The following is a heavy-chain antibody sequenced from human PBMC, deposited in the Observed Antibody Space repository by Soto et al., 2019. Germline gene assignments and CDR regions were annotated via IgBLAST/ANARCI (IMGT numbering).Heavy chain of an antibody. CDR2: IIPILGIA. CDR1: GGTFSSYT. V-gene: IGHV1-69*04. D-gene: IGHD2-15*01. J-gene: IGHJ6*03. Sequence: ASVKVSCKASGGTFSSYTISWVRQAPGQGLEWMGRIIPILGIANYTQKFQGRVTITADKSTSTAYMELSSLRSEDTAVYYCARDQRISNYYYYYYMDVWGKGTTVTVSS. CDR3: ARDQRISNYYYYYYMDV.